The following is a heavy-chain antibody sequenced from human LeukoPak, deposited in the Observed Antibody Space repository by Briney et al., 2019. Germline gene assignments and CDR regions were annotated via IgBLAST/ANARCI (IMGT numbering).Heavy chain of an antibody. Sequence: GGSLRLSXAASGFTFSSYSMNWVRQAPGKGLEWVSYISSSSSTIYYADSVKGRFTISRDNAKNSLYLQMNSLRAEDTAVYYCARDHASPKDAFDIWGQGTMVTVSS. CDR3: ARDHASPKDAFDI. J-gene: IGHJ3*02. V-gene: IGHV3-48*01. CDR2: ISSSSSTI. CDR1: GFTFSSYS. D-gene: IGHD6-6*01.